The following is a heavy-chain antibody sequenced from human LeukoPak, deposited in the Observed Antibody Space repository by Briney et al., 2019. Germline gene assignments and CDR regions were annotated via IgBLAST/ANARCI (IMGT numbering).Heavy chain of an antibody. CDR2: IYPGDSDT. J-gene: IGHJ3*02. D-gene: IGHD6-19*01. V-gene: IGHV5-51*01. CDR3: ARLDSSGWSEANAFDI. Sequence: GESLKISCKGSGYSFTSYWIGWVRQMPGKGLEWMGIIYPGDSDTRYSPSFQGQVTISADKSISTAYLQWSSLKASDTAMYYCARLDSSGWSEANAFDIWGQGTMVTVSS. CDR1: GYSFTSYW.